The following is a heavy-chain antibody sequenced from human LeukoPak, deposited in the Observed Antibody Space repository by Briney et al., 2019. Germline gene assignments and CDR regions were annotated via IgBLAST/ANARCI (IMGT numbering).Heavy chain of an antibody. V-gene: IGHV4-39*01. CDR2: IYYSGST. CDR3: ARHSKKGIVGATTRAFDI. Sequence: SETLSLTCTVSGGSISSSSYYWGWIRQPPGKGLEWIGSIYYSGSTYYNPSLKSRVTISVDTSKNQFSLKLSSVTAADTAVYYCARHSKKGIVGATTRAFDIWGQGTMVTVSS. D-gene: IGHD1-26*01. J-gene: IGHJ3*02. CDR1: GGSISSSSYY.